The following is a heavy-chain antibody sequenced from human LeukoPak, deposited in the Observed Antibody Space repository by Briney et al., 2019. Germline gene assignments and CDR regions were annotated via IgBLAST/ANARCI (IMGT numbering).Heavy chain of an antibody. CDR2: IYYSGST. Sequence: SQTLSLTCTVSGGSISSGGYYWSWIRQHPGKGLERIGYIYYSGSTYYNPSLKSRVTISVDTSKNQFSLKLSSVTAADTAVYYCARDSYGDYAFDYRGQGTLVTVSS. D-gene: IGHD4-17*01. CDR1: GGSISSGGYY. J-gene: IGHJ4*02. V-gene: IGHV4-31*03. CDR3: ARDSYGDYAFDY.